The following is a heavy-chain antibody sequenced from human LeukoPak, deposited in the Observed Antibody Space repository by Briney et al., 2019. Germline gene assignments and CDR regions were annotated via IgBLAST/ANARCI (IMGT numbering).Heavy chain of an antibody. CDR2: IYYSGST. J-gene: IGHJ4*02. V-gene: IGHV4-39*01. Sequence: WVRQPPGKGLEWIGSIYYSGSTYYNPSLKSRVTIYVDTSKNQFSLKLSSVTAADTAVYYCARWMVRGVSTFDYWGQGTLVTVSS. D-gene: IGHD3-10*01. CDR3: ARWMVRGVSTFDY.